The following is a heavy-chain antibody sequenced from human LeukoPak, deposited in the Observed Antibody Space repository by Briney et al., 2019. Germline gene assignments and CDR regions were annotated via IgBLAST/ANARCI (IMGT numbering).Heavy chain of an antibody. CDR1: GFIFSDYY. Sequence: KAGGSLRLSCAASGFIFSDYYMSWIRQAPGKGLEWVSYISSSGSTMYYTDSVKGRFTISRDNAKDSLYLQMNSLRAEDTAVYYCARDPACAGGDCYSGIRSWFRNKGGRNDAFDIWGQGTMVTVSS. CDR2: ISSSGSTM. V-gene: IGHV3-11*04. J-gene: IGHJ3*02. CDR3: ARDPACAGGDCYSGIRSWFRNKGGRNDAFDI. D-gene: IGHD2-21*02.